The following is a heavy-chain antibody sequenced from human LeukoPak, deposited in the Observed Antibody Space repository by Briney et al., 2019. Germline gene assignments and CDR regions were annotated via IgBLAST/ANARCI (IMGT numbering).Heavy chain of an antibody. D-gene: IGHD3-22*01. CDR2: IYYSGST. CDR3: ARVRSGMIVGAFDI. CDR1: GYSISSGYY. V-gene: IGHV4-61*01. Sequence: PLETLSLTCAVSGYSISSGYYWGWIRQPPGKGLEWIGYIYYSGSTNYNPSLKSRVTISVDTSKNQFSLKLSSVTAADTAVYYCARVRSGMIVGAFDIWGQGTMVTVSS. J-gene: IGHJ3*02.